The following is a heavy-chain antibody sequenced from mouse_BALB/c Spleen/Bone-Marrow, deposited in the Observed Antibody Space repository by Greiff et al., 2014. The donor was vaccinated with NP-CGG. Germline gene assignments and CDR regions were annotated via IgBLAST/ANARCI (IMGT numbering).Heavy chain of an antibody. CDR1: GYSITSGYY. J-gene: IGHJ4*01. CDR2: ISYDGSN. V-gene: IGHV3-6*02. Sequence: EVKLVESGPGLVKPSQSLSLTCSVTGYSITSGYYWNWIRQFPGNKLEWMGYISYDGSNNYNPSLKNRISITRDTSKNQFFLKLNSVTTEDTATYYCARRKGVDYWGQGTSVTVFS. CDR3: ARRKGVDY.